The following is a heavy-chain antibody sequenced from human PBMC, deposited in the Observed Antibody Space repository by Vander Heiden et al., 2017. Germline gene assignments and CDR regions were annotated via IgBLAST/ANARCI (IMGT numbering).Heavy chain of an antibody. CDR3: AREGTRSFAGTYDF. CDR2: GSYTGTT. J-gene: IGHJ4*02. V-gene: IGHV4-39*07. D-gene: IGHD3-10*01. CDR1: GGSITTSRIY. Sequence: QLQLQESGPGLVKPSETLSLTCTVSGGSITTSRIYRGWVRQPPGKGLEWIGTGSYTGTTFYNPSLKSRVVISVDTSKNQLSLKLRSVTAADTAVYYCAREGTRSFAGTYDFWGQGTRVTVSS.